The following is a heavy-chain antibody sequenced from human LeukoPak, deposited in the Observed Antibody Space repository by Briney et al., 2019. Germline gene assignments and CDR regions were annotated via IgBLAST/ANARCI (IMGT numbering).Heavy chain of an antibody. CDR3: ARDLQAYYYGSGSFHL. D-gene: IGHD3-10*01. CDR2: IRHDASSQ. Sequence: GGSLRLSCAASGFSFSTYGMHWVRQAPGKGLEWVAFIRHDASSQYYADSVKGRFTISRDNSKNTLYLQMNSLRAEDTAVYYCARDLQAYYYGSGSFHLWGQGTLVTVSS. J-gene: IGHJ4*02. V-gene: IGHV3-30*02. CDR1: GFSFSTYG.